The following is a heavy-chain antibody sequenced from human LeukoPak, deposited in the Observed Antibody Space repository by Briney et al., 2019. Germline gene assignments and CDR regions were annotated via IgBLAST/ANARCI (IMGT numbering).Heavy chain of an antibody. CDR1: GYTFTGYY. D-gene: IGHD5-18*01. CDR2: INPNSGGT. J-gene: IGHJ6*03. V-gene: IGHV1-2*02. CDR3: ARGYTYGPYCSMDV. Sequence: GASVKVSCKASGYTFTGYYMHWVRQAPGQGLEWMGWINPNSGGTNYAQKFQGRVTMTRDTSISTAYMELSRLRSDDTAVYYCARGYTYGPYCSMDVWGKGTTVTVSS.